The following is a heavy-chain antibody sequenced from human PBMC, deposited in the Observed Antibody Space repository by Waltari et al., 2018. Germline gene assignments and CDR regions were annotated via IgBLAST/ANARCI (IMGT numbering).Heavy chain of an antibody. CDR3: ARGIWRQLAHFDS. J-gene: IGHJ4*02. Sequence: QLHLQLSGPGLVKPSETLSPTCAVSGTSVTTTNYFWGWIRQPPGKGLEWVGRICLTGMTDYTPSLKSRVTMSIDASTNQFSLNLRSVTAADTAVYYCARGIWRQLAHFDSWGQGTLVTVSS. D-gene: IGHD6-13*01. V-gene: IGHV4-39*01. CDR2: ICLTGMT. CDR1: GTSVTTTNYF.